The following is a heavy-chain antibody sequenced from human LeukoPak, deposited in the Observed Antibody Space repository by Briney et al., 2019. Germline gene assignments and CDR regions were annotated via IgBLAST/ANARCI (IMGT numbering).Heavy chain of an antibody. CDR3: ARTPYCTSASCYTRYFFDF. CDR2: ISGSGGST. D-gene: IGHD2-2*02. J-gene: IGHJ4*02. Sequence: GGSLRLSCAASGFTFSNAWMSWVRQAPGKGLEWVSAISGSGGSTYYAESVKGRFTISSEYLQMSSLRAEDTAVYYCARTPYCTSASCYTRYFFDFWGQGILVTVSS. CDR1: GFTFSNAW. V-gene: IGHV3-23*01.